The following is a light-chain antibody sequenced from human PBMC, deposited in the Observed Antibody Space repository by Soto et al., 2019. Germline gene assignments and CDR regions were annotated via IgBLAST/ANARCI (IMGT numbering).Light chain of an antibody. J-gene: IGLJ3*02. CDR1: SSVVGYYNY. V-gene: IGLV2-14*01. CDR3: SSYTTSSTQV. Sequence: QSALTQPASVSGSPGQSITISCTGTSSVVGYYNYVSWYQHHPGKAPKLMIYEVSNRPSGVSNRFSGSKSGNTASLTISGLQAEDEADYYCSSYTTSSTQVFGGGTKVTVL. CDR2: EVS.